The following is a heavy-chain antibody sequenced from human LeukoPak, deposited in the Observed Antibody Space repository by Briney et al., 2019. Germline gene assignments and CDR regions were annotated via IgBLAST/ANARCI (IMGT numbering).Heavy chain of an antibody. J-gene: IGHJ4*02. Sequence: GSLRLSCAASGSTFNTDAMTWVRQAPGKGLEWVSYISNSGSPKHYADSVKGRFTISRDNAKNSLYLQMNSLRAEDTAVYYCARDPNGDYDFDYWGQGTLVTVSS. V-gene: IGHV3-48*03. CDR3: ARDPNGDYDFDY. D-gene: IGHD4-17*01. CDR2: ISNSGSPK. CDR1: GSTFNTDA.